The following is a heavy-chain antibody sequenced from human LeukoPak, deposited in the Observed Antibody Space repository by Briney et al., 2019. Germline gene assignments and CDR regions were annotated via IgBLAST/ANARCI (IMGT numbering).Heavy chain of an antibody. D-gene: IGHD3-9*01. CDR3: ARHTYDILTGYYSISGTWFDP. Sequence: GESLKISCQASGYAFNDYWIVWVRQMPGGGLEWMGSIYPGDSDFRLSPSFEGRVTMSVDNSITTAFLQWRSLKASDTAMYYCARHTYDILTGYYSISGTWFDPWGQGTLVTVSS. V-gene: IGHV5-51*01. CDR2: IYPGDSDF. J-gene: IGHJ5*01. CDR1: GYAFNDYW.